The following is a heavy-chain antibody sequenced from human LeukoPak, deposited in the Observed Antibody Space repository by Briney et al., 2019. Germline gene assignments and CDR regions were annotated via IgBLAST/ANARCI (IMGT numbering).Heavy chain of an antibody. J-gene: IGHJ6*02. CDR2: INQDGSEK. CDR1: GFTFRSYW. CDR3: ARAISMVRGPIYYGMDV. D-gene: IGHD3-10*01. V-gene: IGHV3-7*01. Sequence: GGSLGLSCAASGFTFRSYWMNWARQAPGKGLEWVAIINQDGSEKYYVDSVKGRFTISRDNAKNSLYLQMNSLRVEDTAVYFCARAISMVRGPIYYGMDVWGQGTTVTVSS.